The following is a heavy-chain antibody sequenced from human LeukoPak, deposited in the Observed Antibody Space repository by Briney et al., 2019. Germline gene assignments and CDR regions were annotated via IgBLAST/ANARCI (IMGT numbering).Heavy chain of an antibody. CDR2: MNPNSGNT. CDR1: GYTFTSYD. V-gene: IGHV1-8*01. CDR3: ERSGTRYGMDV. D-gene: IGHD1-1*01. Sequence: ASVKVSCKASGYTFTSYDNNWVRQATGQGLEWMGWMNPNSGNTGYAQKFQGRVTMTRNTSISTAYMEPSSLRSEDTAVYYCERSGTRYGMDVWGQGTTVTVSS. J-gene: IGHJ6*02.